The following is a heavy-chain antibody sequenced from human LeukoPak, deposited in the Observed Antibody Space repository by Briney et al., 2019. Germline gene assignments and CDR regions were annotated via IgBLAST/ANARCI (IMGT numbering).Heavy chain of an antibody. CDR3: AKDRGFGEYFPFFY. Sequence: PGGSLRLSCAASGFTFSTYAMSWVRQTPEKGLEWVSAISGSGGSTYYADSVKGRFTISRDNSKNTLYLQMNSLIAEDTAVYYCAKDRGFGEYFPFFYWGQGTLVTVSS. J-gene: IGHJ4*02. V-gene: IGHV3-23*01. D-gene: IGHD3-10*01. CDR2: ISGSGGST. CDR1: GFTFSTYA.